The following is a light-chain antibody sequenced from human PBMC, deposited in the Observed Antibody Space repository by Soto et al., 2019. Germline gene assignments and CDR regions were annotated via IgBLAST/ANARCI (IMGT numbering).Light chain of an antibody. CDR3: SSYVGTNSYV. CDR1: SSDVGGYNY. J-gene: IGLJ1*01. Sequence: QSALTQPPSASGYLGQSVTISCTGTSSDVGGYNYVSWYQHHPGKAPKLIIYEVYKRPSGVPDRFSGSKSGNTAALTVSGLQAEDEADYYCSSYVGTNSYVFGTGTKVTVL. V-gene: IGLV2-8*01. CDR2: EVY.